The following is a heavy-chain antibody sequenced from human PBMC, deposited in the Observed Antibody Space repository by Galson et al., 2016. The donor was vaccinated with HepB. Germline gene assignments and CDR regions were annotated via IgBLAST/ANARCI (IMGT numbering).Heavy chain of an antibody. J-gene: IGHJ2*01. V-gene: IGHV3-11*01. CDR2: VSRSGDSK. Sequence: SLRLSCAASGFSFSDYYMNWIRQAPGKGLEWVSYVSRSGDSKLYADSVKGRFTISMDTSKNTLYLQMNSIRAEDTAVYYCARGPLRYLDLWGRGTLVIVSS. CDR3: ARGPLRYLDL. CDR1: GFSFSDYY.